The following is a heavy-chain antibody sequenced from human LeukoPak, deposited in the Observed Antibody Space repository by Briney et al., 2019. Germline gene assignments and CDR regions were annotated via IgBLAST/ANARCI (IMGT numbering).Heavy chain of an antibody. Sequence: PGGSLRLSCAASGLTFSSYAMSWVRQAPGKGLEWVSGISGSGGSTYYADSVKGRFTISRDNSKNTLYLQMNSLRAEDTAVYYCAKDLWSVVVITSAMDYWGQGTLVTVSS. J-gene: IGHJ4*02. D-gene: IGHD3-22*01. CDR3: AKDLWSVVVITSAMDY. CDR2: ISGSGGST. CDR1: GLTFSSYA. V-gene: IGHV3-23*01.